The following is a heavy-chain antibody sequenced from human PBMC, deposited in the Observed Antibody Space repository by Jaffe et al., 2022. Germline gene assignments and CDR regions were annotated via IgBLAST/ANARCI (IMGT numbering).Heavy chain of an antibody. CDR2: ISGSGGST. V-gene: IGHV3-23*01. Sequence: EVQLLESGGGLVQPGGSLRLSCAASGFTFSSYAMSWVRQAPGKGLEWVSAISGSGGSTYYADSVKGRFTISRDNSKNTLYLQMNSLRAEDTAVYYCAKDRESYGDYVFRNDYWGQGTLVTVSS. CDR3: AKDRESYGDYVFRNDY. CDR1: GFTFSSYA. D-gene: IGHD4-17*01. J-gene: IGHJ4*02.